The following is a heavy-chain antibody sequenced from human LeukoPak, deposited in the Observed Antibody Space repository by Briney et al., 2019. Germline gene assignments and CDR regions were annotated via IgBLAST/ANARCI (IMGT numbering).Heavy chain of an antibody. CDR1: GGSFSGYY. D-gene: IGHD3-10*01. CDR3: ARDRYYYGSGSPNGYYYGMDV. Sequence: SETLSLTCAVYGGSFSGYYWSWIRQPPGKGLEWIGEINHSGSTNYNPSLKSRVTISVDTSKNQFSLKLSSVTAADTAVYYCARDRYYYGSGSPNGYYYGMDVWGQGTTVTVSS. J-gene: IGHJ6*02. V-gene: IGHV4-34*01. CDR2: INHSGST.